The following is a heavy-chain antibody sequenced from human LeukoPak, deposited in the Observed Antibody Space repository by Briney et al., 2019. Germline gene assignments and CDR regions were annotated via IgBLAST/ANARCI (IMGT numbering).Heavy chain of an antibody. CDR1: GFTFSSYA. Sequence: GGSLRLSCAASGFTFSSYAMHWVRQAPGKGLEWVAVISYDGSNKYYADSVKGRSTISRDNSKNTLYLQMNSLRAEDTAVYYCASLHIVVVTAILDAFDIWGQGTMVTVSS. CDR3: ASLHIVVVTAILDAFDI. CDR2: ISYDGSNK. J-gene: IGHJ3*02. D-gene: IGHD2-21*02. V-gene: IGHV3-30-3*01.